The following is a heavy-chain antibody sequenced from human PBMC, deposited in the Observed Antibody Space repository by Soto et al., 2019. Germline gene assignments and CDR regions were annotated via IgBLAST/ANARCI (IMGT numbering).Heavy chain of an antibody. CDR3: AREGGYVDY. CDR2: IYYSGST. J-gene: IGHJ4*02. V-gene: IGHV4-30-4*08. D-gene: IGHD1-1*01. Sequence: KASETLSLTCTVSGGSISSGNYYWSWIRQHPGKGLEWIGYIYYSGSTYYIPSLKSRVTIFVDTSKNQFSLKLISVTGADSAIYYCAREGGYVDYWGQGTLVTVSS. CDR1: GGSISSGNYY.